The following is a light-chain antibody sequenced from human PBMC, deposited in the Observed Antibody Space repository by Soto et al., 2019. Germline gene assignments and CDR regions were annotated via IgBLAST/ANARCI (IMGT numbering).Light chain of an antibody. CDR3: SSFTSNRIYV. J-gene: IGLJ1*01. CDR1: HNDIGTYDY. Sequence: QSVLTQPTSLSGSPGQSITISCTGNHNDIGTYDYVSWYQQHPGRAPRLLIHGVTTRPSGISDRFSASKSGLTASLTISGLQPEDEADYYCSSFTSNRIYVFGPGTKVNVL. V-gene: IGLV2-14*03. CDR2: GVT.